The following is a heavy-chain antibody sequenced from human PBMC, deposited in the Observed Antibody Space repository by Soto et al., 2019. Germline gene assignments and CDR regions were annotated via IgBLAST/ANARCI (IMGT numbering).Heavy chain of an antibody. CDR3: ARGVGSGSYYNQYNWFDP. Sequence: QVQLVQSGGEVKKPGASVTVSCKASGYTFTNYGISWVRQAPGQGLEWMGWINVYNGNTKYAQKVQGRVTMTTDTSTSTAYMELRSLRSDDTAVYYCARGVGSGSYYNQYNWFDPWGQGTLVTVSS. CDR2: INVYNGNT. CDR1: GYTFTNYG. D-gene: IGHD3-10*01. V-gene: IGHV1-18*01. J-gene: IGHJ5*02.